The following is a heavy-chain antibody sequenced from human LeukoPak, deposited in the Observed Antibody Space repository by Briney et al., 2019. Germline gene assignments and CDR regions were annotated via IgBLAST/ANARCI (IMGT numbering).Heavy chain of an antibody. V-gene: IGHV4-30-4*01. CDR1: GGSIRSGDYY. Sequence: PSQTLSLTCTVSGGSIRSGDYYWSWIRQPPGKGLEWIGYIYYSGRTKYKPSLKSRVTLSVDTSKNQFSLKLTSVTAADTAVYYCTRRRGDGYNSFDYWGQGTLVTVSS. D-gene: IGHD5-24*01. J-gene: IGHJ4*02. CDR2: IYYSGRT. CDR3: TRRRGDGYNSFDY.